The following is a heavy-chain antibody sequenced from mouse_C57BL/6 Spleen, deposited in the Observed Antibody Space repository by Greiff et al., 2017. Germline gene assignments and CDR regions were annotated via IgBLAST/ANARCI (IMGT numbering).Heavy chain of an antibody. CDR3: ARHADYYGSRGDY. J-gene: IGHJ2*01. Sequence: EVHLVESGGGLVKPGGSLKLSCAASGFTFSSYTMSWVRQTPEKRLEWVATISGGGGNTYYPDSVKGRFTISRDNAKNTLYLQMSSLRSEDTALYYCARHADYYGSRGDYWGQGTTLTVSS. CDR1: GFTFSSYT. CDR2: ISGGGGNT. D-gene: IGHD1-1*01. V-gene: IGHV5-9*01.